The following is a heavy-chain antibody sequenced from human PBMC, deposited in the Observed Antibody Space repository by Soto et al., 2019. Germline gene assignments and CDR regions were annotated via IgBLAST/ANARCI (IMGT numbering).Heavy chain of an antibody. CDR2: INPSGGST. J-gene: IGHJ6*03. V-gene: IGHV1-46*03. Sequence: GASVKVSCKASGYTFTSYYMHWVRQAPGQGLEWMGIINPSGGSTSYAQKFQDRVTMTRDTSTSTVYMELSSLRSEDTAVYYCARDSAVTRIGYYYYYMDVWGKGTTVTVSS. D-gene: IGHD4-17*01. CDR3: ARDSAVTRIGYYYYYMDV. CDR1: GYTFTSYY.